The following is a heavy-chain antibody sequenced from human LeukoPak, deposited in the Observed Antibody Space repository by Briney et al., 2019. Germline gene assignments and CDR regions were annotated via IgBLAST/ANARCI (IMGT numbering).Heavy chain of an antibody. V-gene: IGHV1-46*01. D-gene: IGHD2-21*01. CDR3: ARLVGEIDY. CDR1: GYTFTSYY. CDR2: INPSGGST. Sequence: ASVKVSCKASGYTFTSYYMHWVRQAPGQGLEWMGIINPSGGSTSYAQKFQGRVTITADESTSTAYMELSSLRSEDTAVYYCARLVGEIDYWGQGTLVTVSS. J-gene: IGHJ4*02.